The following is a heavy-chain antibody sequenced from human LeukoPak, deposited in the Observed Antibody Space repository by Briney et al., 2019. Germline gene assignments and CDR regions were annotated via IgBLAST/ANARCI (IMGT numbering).Heavy chain of an antibody. V-gene: IGHV1-18*01. CDR2: ISAYNGNT. Sequence: ASVKVSCKASGYTFTSYGISWVRQAPGQGLEWMGWISAYNGNTNYAQKLQGRVTMTTDTSTSTAYMELRSLRSDDTAVYYCARQRPRDYGSGSSRRYNWFDPWGQGTLVTVSS. CDR1: GYTFTSYG. J-gene: IGHJ5*02. D-gene: IGHD3-10*01. CDR3: ARQRPRDYGSGSSRRYNWFDP.